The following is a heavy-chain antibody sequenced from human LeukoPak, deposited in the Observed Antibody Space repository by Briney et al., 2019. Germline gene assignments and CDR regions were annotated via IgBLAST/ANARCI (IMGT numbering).Heavy chain of an antibody. D-gene: IGHD3-3*01. V-gene: IGHV4-4*02. J-gene: IGHJ5*02. Sequence: SGTLSLTCAVSGGSISSSNWWSWVRQPPGKGLEWIGEIYHSGSTNYNPSLKSRVTISVDKSKNQFSLKLSSVTAADTAVYYCVGRGLRSSSNWFDPWGQGTLVTVSS. CDR2: IYHSGST. CDR1: GGSISSSNW. CDR3: VGRGLRSSSNWFDP.